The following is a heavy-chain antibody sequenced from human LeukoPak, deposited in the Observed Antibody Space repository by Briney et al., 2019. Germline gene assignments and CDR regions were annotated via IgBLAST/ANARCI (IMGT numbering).Heavy chain of an antibody. J-gene: IGHJ6*03. CDR2: IWYDGSNK. Sequence: GGSLRLSCAASGFTFSSYGTHWVRQAPGKGLEWVAVIWYDGSNKYYADSVKGRFTISRDNSKNTLYLQMNSLRAEDTAVYYCAKDAPKGCSGGSCYYRYYYYYMDVWGKGTTVTVSS. CDR1: GFTFSSYG. CDR3: AKDAPKGCSGGSCYYRYYYYYMDV. V-gene: IGHV3-33*06. D-gene: IGHD2-15*01.